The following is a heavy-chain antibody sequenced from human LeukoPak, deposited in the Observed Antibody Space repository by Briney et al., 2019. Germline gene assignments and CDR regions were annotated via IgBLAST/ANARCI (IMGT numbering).Heavy chain of an antibody. CDR1: GFTFSSYS. J-gene: IGHJ4*02. Sequence: GGSLRLSCAASGFTFSSYSMNWVRQAPGKGLEWVSSISSSSSYIYYADSVKGRFTISRDNAKNSLYLQMNSLRAEDTAVYYCARAGIAAAGINHFDYWGQGTLVTVSS. V-gene: IGHV3-21*01. CDR3: ARAGIAAAGINHFDY. D-gene: IGHD6-13*01. CDR2: ISSSSSYI.